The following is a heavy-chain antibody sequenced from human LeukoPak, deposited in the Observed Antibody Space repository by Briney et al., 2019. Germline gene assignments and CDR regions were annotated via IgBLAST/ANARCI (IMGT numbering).Heavy chain of an antibody. CDR1: GFTFSSYA. Sequence: GGSLRLSCSASGFTFSSYAMHWVRQAPGKGLEYVSAISSNGGSTYYADSVKGRFTISRDNSKNTLYLQMNSLRAEDTAVYYCAKDIPPGGTTVTRSDYWGQGTLVTVSS. CDR2: ISSNGGST. D-gene: IGHD4-17*01. J-gene: IGHJ4*02. V-gene: IGHV3-64*04. CDR3: AKDIPPGGTTVTRSDY.